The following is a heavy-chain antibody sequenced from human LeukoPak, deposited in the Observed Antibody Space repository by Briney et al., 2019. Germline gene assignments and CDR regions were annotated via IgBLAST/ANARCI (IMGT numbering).Heavy chain of an antibody. CDR1: GYTFTVYN. CDR2: MNPNSGNT. D-gene: IGHD6-19*01. Sequence: ASVKVSCKASGYTFTVYNITWVRQATGQGLEWMGWMNPNSGNTGYAQKFQGRVTMTRNTSISTAYMELSSLRSEDTAVYYCASSRSAVAGGDAFDIWGQGTMVTVSS. J-gene: IGHJ3*02. CDR3: ASSRSAVAGGDAFDI. V-gene: IGHV1-8*02.